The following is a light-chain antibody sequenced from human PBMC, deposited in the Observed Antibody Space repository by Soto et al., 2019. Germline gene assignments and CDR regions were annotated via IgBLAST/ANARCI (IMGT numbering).Light chain of an antibody. CDR1: QFVSSR. CDR2: DTS. Sequence: DIVVTQSPATLSASPGERVTLSCRASQFVSSRLAWYQQRPGQVPRLLLYDTSTRAPGISARFSGSGSGTEFTLNISSLQSEDFAVYYCQEYIQWPPGIFSPGTTVDIK. V-gene: IGKV3-15*01. J-gene: IGKJ3*01. CDR3: QEYIQWPPGI.